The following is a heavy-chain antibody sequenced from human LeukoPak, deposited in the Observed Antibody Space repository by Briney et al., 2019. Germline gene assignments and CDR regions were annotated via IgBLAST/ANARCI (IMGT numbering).Heavy chain of an antibody. CDR3: ARDRVQLWLPTNYGMDV. CDR1: GFTVSSNY. V-gene: IGHV3-66*01. D-gene: IGHD5-18*01. CDR2: IYSGGST. Sequence: GGSLRLSCAASGFTVSSNYMSWVRQAPGKGLEWVSVIYSGGSTYYADSVKGRFTISRDNSKNTLYLQMNSLRAEDTAVYYCARDRVQLWLPTNYGMDVWGQGTTVTVSS. J-gene: IGHJ6*02.